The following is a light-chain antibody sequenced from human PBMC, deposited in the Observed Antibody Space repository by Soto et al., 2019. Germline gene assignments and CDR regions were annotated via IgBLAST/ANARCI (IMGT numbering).Light chain of an antibody. CDR1: QSVSSSF. CDR3: QQRNEWPLT. CDR2: GAS. V-gene: IGKV3D-20*02. Sequence: EIVLTQSPGTLSLSPGERATLSCRASQSVSSSFLAWYQQKPGQAPRLLIYGASSRATGIPDRFSGSGSGTDFTLTISSLESEDFAIYYCQQRNEWPLTFGQGTRLEIK. J-gene: IGKJ5*01.